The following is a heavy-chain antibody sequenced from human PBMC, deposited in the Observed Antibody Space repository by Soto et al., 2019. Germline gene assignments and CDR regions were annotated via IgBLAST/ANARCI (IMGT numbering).Heavy chain of an antibody. J-gene: IGHJ4*02. D-gene: IGHD3-10*01. Sequence: QVQLVQSGAEVKKPGASVKVSCKASGYTFTSYYMHWVRQAPGQGLEWMGIINPSGGSTSYAQKFQGRVTMTRDTSTSTVYMELSSLRSEDTAVYYCARGGYYGSGSYSAWAYRGQGTLVTVSS. V-gene: IGHV1-46*01. CDR2: INPSGGST. CDR3: ARGGYYGSGSYSAWAY. CDR1: GYTFTSYY.